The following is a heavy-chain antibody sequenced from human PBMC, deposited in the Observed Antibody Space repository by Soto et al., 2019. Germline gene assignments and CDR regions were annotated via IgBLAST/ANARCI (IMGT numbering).Heavy chain of an antibody. J-gene: IGHJ3*02. V-gene: IGHV3-53*01. D-gene: IGHD1-1*01. Sequence: GGSLRLSCAASGFTVSNNYMTWVRQAPGKGLEWVSVIYSDGSTYYADSVRGRFTISRDNSKNTLYLQMNSLRAEDTAVYSGARGYGKYAFESWGNGTMVTV. CDR1: GFTVSNNY. CDR2: IYSDGST. CDR3: ARGYGKYAFES.